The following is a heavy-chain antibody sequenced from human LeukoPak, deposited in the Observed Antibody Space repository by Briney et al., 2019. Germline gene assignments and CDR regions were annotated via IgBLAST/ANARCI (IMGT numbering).Heavy chain of an antibody. CDR2: IRYDGSNK. V-gene: IGHV3-30*02. CDR1: GFTFSSYA. D-gene: IGHD3-10*01. Sequence: GGSLRLSCAASGFTFSSYAMHWVRQAPGKGLEWVAFIRYDGSNKYYADSVKGRFTISRDNSKNTLYLQMNSLRAEDTAVYYCAKDPYYYGSGSYFDYWGQGTLVTVSS. J-gene: IGHJ4*02. CDR3: AKDPYYYGSGSYFDY.